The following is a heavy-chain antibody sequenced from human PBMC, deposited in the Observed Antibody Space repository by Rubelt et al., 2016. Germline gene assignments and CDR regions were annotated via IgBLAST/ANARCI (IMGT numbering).Heavy chain of an antibody. D-gene: IGHD3-9*01. Sequence: QMQLKQWGAGLLKSSETMSLTCVVYAESISDYYWTWIRQAPGKGLEWVGEISYTGSTNYNPSLRSRVTVSVDTSNNQISLRLTSVTAADTAVYYCVRGRRRYFEYSLSYDFDLWGQGTMVTVSS. CDR1: AESISDYY. CDR2: ISYTGST. V-gene: IGHV4-34*02. J-gene: IGHJ3*01. CDR3: VRGRRRYFEYSLSYDFDL.